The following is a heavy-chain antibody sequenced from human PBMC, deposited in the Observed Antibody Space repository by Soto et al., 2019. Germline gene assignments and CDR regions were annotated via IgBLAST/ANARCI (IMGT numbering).Heavy chain of an antibody. CDR2: IWYDGSNK. CDR1: GFSFSSYG. J-gene: IGHJ4*02. Sequence: GGSLRLSCAASGFSFSSYGMHWVRQAPGKGLEWVAIIWYDGSNKYHADSVKGRFTISRDNSKNTLYLQMDSLRAEDTAIYYCVRDKNPYYFDYWGQGALVTVSS. CDR3: VRDKNPYYFDY. V-gene: IGHV3-33*01.